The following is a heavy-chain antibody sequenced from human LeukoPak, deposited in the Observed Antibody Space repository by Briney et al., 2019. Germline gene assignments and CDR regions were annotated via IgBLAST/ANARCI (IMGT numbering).Heavy chain of an antibody. CDR3: TTVFAGDYSSSYYYMDV. V-gene: IGHV3-15*01. Sequence: GGSLRLSCVASGFTFSNAWMGWVRQSPGKGLEWVGRIKSKTDGGTTDYAAPVKGRFTISRDDSKNTLYLQMNSLKTEDTAVYYCTTVFAGDYSSSYYYMDVWGKGTTVTVSS. CDR2: IKSKTDGGTT. J-gene: IGHJ6*03. CDR1: GFTFSNAW. D-gene: IGHD4-11*01.